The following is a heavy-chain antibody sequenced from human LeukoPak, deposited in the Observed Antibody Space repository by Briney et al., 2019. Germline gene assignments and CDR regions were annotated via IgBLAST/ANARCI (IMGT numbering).Heavy chain of an antibody. CDR2: ISSSGSTI. J-gene: IGHJ6*04. Sequence: GGSLRLSCAASGFTFSSYAMSWARQAPGKGLEWVSYISSSGSTIYYADSVKGRFTISRDNAKNSLYLQMNSLKTEDTAVYYCARSYGSGSYYNPGDVWGKGTTVTVSS. CDR1: GFTFSSYA. D-gene: IGHD3-10*01. V-gene: IGHV3-48*04. CDR3: ARSYGSGSYYNPGDV.